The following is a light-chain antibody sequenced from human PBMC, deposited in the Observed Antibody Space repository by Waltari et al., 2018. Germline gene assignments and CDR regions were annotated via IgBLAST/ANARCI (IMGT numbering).Light chain of an antibody. Sequence: SSGLTQDPAVSVALGQTIRITSRGDSLRTSYASWYQVKTGQAPVLVMFGKEKRPSGVPDRISGESSETTSSLIITGAQAEDEADYYCSSRNGRASQVVFAGGTKVTVL. V-gene: IGLV3-19*01. CDR2: GKE. CDR3: SSRNGRASQVV. CDR1: SLRTSY. J-gene: IGLJ2*01.